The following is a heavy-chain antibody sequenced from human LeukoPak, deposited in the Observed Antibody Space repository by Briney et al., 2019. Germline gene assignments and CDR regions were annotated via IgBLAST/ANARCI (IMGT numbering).Heavy chain of an antibody. D-gene: IGHD3-22*01. CDR1: GFTFSNYW. V-gene: IGHV3-7*05. CDR3: ARDANYFDSSTYYDAFDV. J-gene: IGHJ3*01. Sequence: GGSLRLSCAASGFTFSNYWMTWVRQAPGKGLEWVANIKPDESEKYCVDSVKGRFTISRDNAIDSLYLQMNSLRAEDTAVYYCARDANYFDSSTYYDAFDVWGQGTMVTVSS. CDR2: IKPDESEK.